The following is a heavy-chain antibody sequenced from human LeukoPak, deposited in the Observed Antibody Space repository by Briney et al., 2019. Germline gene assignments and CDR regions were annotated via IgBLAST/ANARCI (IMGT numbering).Heavy chain of an antibody. CDR2: IYYTGST. CDR1: GGPISSY. Sequence: SETLSLTCTVSGGPISSYWSWIRQPPGKGLEWIGCIYYTGSTNYNPSLKSRVTISVDTSKNQFSLKLSYCATGRAYSSVDYWGQGTLVTVSS. D-gene: IGHD6-19*01. V-gene: IGHV4-59*01. CDR3: Y. J-gene: IGHJ4*02.